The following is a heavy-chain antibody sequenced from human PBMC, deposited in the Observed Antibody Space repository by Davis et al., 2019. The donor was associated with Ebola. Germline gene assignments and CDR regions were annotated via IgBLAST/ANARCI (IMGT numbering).Heavy chain of an antibody. J-gene: IGHJ4*02. Sequence: MPSETLSLTCTVSGGSVSSGSYYWSWIRQPPGKGLEWIGYIYYSGSTNYNPSLKSRVTISVDTSKNQFSLKLSSVTAADTAVYYCARHGFAFHFDYWGQGTLVTVSS. CDR2: IYYSGST. CDR3: ARHGFAFHFDY. CDR1: GGSVSSGSYY. V-gene: IGHV4-61*01. D-gene: IGHD3-3*02.